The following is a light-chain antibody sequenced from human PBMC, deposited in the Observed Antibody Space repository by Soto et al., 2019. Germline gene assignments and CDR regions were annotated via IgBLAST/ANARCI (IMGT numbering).Light chain of an antibody. Sequence: QSALTQPPSVSAAPGQKVTISCSGSSSNIGNNYVSWYQQLPGTAPKLLIYDNNKRPSGIPDRFSGSKSGTSATLGITGLQTGDEAEYYCGTWDSSLSASVFGGGTKLTVL. V-gene: IGLV1-51*01. CDR2: DNN. CDR1: SSNIGNNY. CDR3: GTWDSSLSASV. J-gene: IGLJ2*01.